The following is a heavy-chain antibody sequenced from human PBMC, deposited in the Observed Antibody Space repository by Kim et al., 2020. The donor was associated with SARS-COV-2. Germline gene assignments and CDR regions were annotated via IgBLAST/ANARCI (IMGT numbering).Heavy chain of an antibody. J-gene: IGHJ4*02. Sequence: YTQGFKGRFVFSLDTSVSTAYLQISSLKAEDTAVYYCARSGTGGMATIAVWGQGTLVTVSS. V-gene: IGHV7-4-1*02. CDR3: ARSGTGGMATIAV. D-gene: IGHD5-12*01.